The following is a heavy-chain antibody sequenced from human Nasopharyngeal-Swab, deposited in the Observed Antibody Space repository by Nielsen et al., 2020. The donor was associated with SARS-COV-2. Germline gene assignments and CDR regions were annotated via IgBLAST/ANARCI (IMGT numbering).Heavy chain of an antibody. D-gene: IGHD3-3*01. CDR3: ARARTRTIFGVVGWFDP. CDR2: IYYSGST. J-gene: IGHJ5*02. V-gene: IGHV4-31*03. Sequence: SETLSLPCTVSGGSISSGGYYWSWIRQHPGKGLEWIGYIYYSGSTYYNPSLKSRVTISVDTSKNQFSLKLSPVTAADTAVYYCARARTRTIFGVVGWFDPWGQGTLVTVSS. CDR1: GGSISSGGYY.